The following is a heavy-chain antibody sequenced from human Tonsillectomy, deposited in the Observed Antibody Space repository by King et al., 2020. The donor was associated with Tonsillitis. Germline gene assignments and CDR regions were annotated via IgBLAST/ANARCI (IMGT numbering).Heavy chain of an antibody. CDR2: ICYSGST. Sequence: QLQESGPRLVKPSETLSLTCTVSGGSISSTNYCWGWIRQPPGKGLEWTGSICYSGSTNYNPSLKSRVSISEDTSKNQFSLKLSSVTAADTAVYYCAGALGAGIWFDPWGQGTLVTVSS. CDR1: GGSISSTNYC. V-gene: IGHV4-39*07. CDR3: AGALGAGIWFDP. J-gene: IGHJ5*02. D-gene: IGHD3-10*01.